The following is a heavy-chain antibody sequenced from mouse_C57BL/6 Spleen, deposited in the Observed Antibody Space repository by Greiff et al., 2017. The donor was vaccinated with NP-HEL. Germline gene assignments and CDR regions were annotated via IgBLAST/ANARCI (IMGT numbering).Heavy chain of an antibody. Sequence: EVQGVESGGGLVKPGGSLKLSCAASGFTFSSYAMSWVRQTPEKRLEWVATISDGGSYTYYPDNVKGRFTISRDNAKNNLYLQMSHLKSEDTAMYYCARDDYDVTGYFDYWGQGTTLTVSS. J-gene: IGHJ2*01. D-gene: IGHD2-4*01. CDR1: GFTFSSYA. V-gene: IGHV5-4*01. CDR3: ARDDYDVTGYFDY. CDR2: ISDGGSYT.